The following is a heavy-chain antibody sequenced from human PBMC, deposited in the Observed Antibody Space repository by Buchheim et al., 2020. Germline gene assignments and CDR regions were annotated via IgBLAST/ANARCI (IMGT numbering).Heavy chain of an antibody. CDR2: ISSSSSYI. D-gene: IGHD6-6*01. CDR1: GFTFSSYS. Sequence: EVQLVESGGGLVKPGGSLRLSCAASGFTFSSYSMNWVRQAPGKGLEWVSSISSSSSYIYYADSVKGRFTISRANAKNSLYLQMNSLRAEDTAVYYCARDGVAARLLVSDAFDIWGQGT. CDR3: ARDGVAARLLVSDAFDI. J-gene: IGHJ3*02. V-gene: IGHV3-21*01.